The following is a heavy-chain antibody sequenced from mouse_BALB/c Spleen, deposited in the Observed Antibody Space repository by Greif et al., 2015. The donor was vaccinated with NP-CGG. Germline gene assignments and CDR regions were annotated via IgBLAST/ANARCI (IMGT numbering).Heavy chain of an antibody. V-gene: IGHV1S41*01. J-gene: IGHJ4*01. CDR1: GYTFTSYW. D-gene: IGHD2-2*01. Sequence: DLVKPGASVKLSCKASGYTFTSYWINWIKQRPGQGLEWIGRIAPGSGSTYYNEMFKGKATLTVDTSSSTAYIQLSSLSSEDSAVYFCAIYGYDGAMDYWSQGTSVTVSS. CDR3: AIYGYDGAMDY. CDR2: IAPGSGST.